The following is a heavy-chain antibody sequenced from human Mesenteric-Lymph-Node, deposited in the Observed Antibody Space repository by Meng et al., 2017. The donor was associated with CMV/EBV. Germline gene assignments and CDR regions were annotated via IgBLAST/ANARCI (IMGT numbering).Heavy chain of an antibody. V-gene: IGHV1-69*05. J-gene: IGHJ6*02. CDR1: GGTFSSYA. D-gene: IGHD3-10*01. CDR3: ARDLHREALLWFGAMDV. CDR2: IIPIFGTA. Sequence: SVKVSCKASGGTFSSYAISWVRQAPGQGLEGRGGIIPIFGTANYAQKFQGRVTITTDESTSTAYMELSSLRSEDTAVYYCARDLHREALLWFGAMDVWGQGTTVTVSS.